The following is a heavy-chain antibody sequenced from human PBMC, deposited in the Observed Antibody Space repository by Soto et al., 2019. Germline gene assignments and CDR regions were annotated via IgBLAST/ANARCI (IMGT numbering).Heavy chain of an antibody. V-gene: IGHV3-23*01. D-gene: IGHD7-27*01. CDR1: GFTFSSYA. Sequence: EVQLLESGGGLVQPGGSLRLSCAASGFTFSSYAMSWVRQAPGKGLEWVSVISGSGDTTYYADSVKGRLTISRDNSKNTLYLQINSLKAEDTAVYYWAKVPIPKGFVRGDGSDWFDPWGQGSLVTVSS. CDR3: AKVPIPKGFVRGDGSDWFDP. J-gene: IGHJ5*02. CDR2: ISGSGDTT.